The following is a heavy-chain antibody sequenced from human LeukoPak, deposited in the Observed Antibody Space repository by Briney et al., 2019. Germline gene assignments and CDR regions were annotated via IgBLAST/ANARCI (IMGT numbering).Heavy chain of an antibody. CDR2: IHYSGST. Sequence: SETLSLTCKVSGGSINRSYWSWIRQPPGKGLQWIGYIHYSGSTNYSPSLKSRVTISVDTSKNQFSLTLLSVTAADTATYHCARSPLPFYFDSWGQGALVTVSS. J-gene: IGHJ4*02. CDR1: GGSINRSY. D-gene: IGHD1-26*01. V-gene: IGHV4-59*01. CDR3: ARSPLPFYFDS.